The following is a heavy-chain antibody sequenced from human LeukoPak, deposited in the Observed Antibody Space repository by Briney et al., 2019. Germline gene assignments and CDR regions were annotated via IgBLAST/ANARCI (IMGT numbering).Heavy chain of an antibody. D-gene: IGHD3-16*01. CDR1: GFTFSSYS. CDR2: ISGSSSTI. J-gene: IGHJ6*02. V-gene: IGHV3-48*01. CDR3: ARGGGLDV. Sequence: GGSLRLSCAASGFTFSSYSMNWVRQAPGKGLEWGSYISGSSSTIYYADSVKGRFTISRDNGKNTLYLQMNNLRAEDTAVYFCARGGGLDVWGQGATVTVSS.